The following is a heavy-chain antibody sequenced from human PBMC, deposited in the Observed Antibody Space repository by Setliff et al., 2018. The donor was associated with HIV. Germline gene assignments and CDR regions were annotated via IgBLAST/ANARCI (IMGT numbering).Heavy chain of an antibody. Sequence: GASVKVSCKASGGTFSSYTINWVRQAPGQGLEWMGRIIPILGIANYAQKFQGRVTITADKPTSTAYMELSSLRSEDTAVYYCARGQASNDYGVSFWGQGTMVTVSS. CDR1: GGTFSSYT. D-gene: IGHD4-17*01. CDR3: ARGQASNDYGVSF. V-gene: IGHV1-69*02. CDR2: IIPILGIA. J-gene: IGHJ3*01.